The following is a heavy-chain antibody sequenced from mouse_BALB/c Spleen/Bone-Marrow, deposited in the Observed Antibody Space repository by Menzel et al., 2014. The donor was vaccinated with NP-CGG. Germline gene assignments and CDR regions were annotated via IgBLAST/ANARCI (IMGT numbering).Heavy chain of an antibody. CDR2: IYYSGTI. Sequence: EVQLQQSGPGLVKPSQPVSLTCTVTGISITTGNYRWSWIRQFPGNKLEWIGYIYYSGTITYNPSLTSRTTITRDTSKNQFFLEMNPLTAEDTATYYCARELYYFDYWGQGTTLTVSS. CDR1: GISITTGNYR. V-gene: IGHV3-5*02. CDR3: ARELYYFDY. J-gene: IGHJ2*01.